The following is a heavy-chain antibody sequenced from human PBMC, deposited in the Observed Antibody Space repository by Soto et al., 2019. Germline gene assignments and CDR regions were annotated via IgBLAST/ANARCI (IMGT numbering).Heavy chain of an antibody. D-gene: IGHD3-3*01. CDR2: ISNDGGTQ. Sequence: GGSLGLSCAASTLPVSFYGIQLVRQSPGKGLDWVAFISNDGGTQYYADSVKGRFSISRDSSMNTVDLHMKSLRAEDTAIYYCARDIWSGTYKWFDYWGQGNMVAVSS. CDR3: ARDIWSGTYKWFDY. V-gene: IGHV3-30*03. CDR1: TLPVSFYG. J-gene: IGHJ5*01.